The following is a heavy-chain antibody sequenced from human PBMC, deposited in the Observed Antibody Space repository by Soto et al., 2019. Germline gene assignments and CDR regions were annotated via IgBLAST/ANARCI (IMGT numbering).Heavy chain of an antibody. CDR3: AHGERYDDGGNSSPFDY. J-gene: IGHJ4*02. CDR1: GFSLNTSGVG. D-gene: IGHD4-17*01. V-gene: IGHV2-5*01. CDR2: IYWNDYR. Sequence: QITLKESGPPLVKPTQTLTLTCTFSGFSLNTSGVGVGWTRQPPGKAPERRALIYWNDYRLYSPSLKSRPTINKKQHKNQVVLKRTNMDPVDTATYYCAHGERYDDGGNSSPFDYWGQGTLVTVSS.